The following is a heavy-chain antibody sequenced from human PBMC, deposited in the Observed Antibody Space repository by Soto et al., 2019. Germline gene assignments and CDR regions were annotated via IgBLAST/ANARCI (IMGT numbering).Heavy chain of an antibody. CDR3: ARSREFDY. J-gene: IGHJ4*02. Sequence: SETLSLTCGVSGGSLSGATYSWNWIRQPPGKGLEWIGYIFPSGTAYYNPSLKSRVTISIDVSENQFSLSLRSLTAADTAVYYCARSREFDYWSQGTLVTVSS. V-gene: IGHV4-30-2*01. CDR1: GGSLSGATYS. CDR2: IFPSGTA.